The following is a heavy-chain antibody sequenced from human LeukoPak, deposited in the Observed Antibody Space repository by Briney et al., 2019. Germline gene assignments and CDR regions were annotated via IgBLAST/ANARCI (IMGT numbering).Heavy chain of an antibody. D-gene: IGHD6-13*01. CDR2: IRSKAYGGTT. V-gene: IGHV3-49*04. Sequence: GRSLRLSCTASGFTFGDYAMSWVRQAPGKGLEWVGFIRSKAYGGTTEYAASVKGRFTISRDDSKSIAYLQMNSLKTKDTAVYYCTRVEIAAAGTNYYYYMDVWGKGTTVTVSS. CDR3: TRVEIAAAGTNYYYYMDV. J-gene: IGHJ6*03. CDR1: GFTFGDYA.